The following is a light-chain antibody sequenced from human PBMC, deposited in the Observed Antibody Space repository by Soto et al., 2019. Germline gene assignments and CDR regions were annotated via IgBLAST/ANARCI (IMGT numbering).Light chain of an antibody. CDR3: CSYAGSSYA. CDR1: SSDVGSYNL. J-gene: IGLJ1*01. CDR2: EVS. Sequence: QSALTHPASVSRSHRQSITISCTGTSSDVGSYNLVSWYQQHPGKAPKLMIYEVSKRPSGVSNRFSGSKSGNTASLTISGLQAEDEADYYCCSYAGSSYAFGTGTKVTVL. V-gene: IGLV2-23*02.